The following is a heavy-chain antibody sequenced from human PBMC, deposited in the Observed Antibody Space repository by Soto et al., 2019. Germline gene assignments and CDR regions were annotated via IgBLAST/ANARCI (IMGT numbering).Heavy chain of an antibody. J-gene: IGHJ4*02. V-gene: IGHV1-58*01. CDR1: GFTFTSSA. CDR2: IVVGSGNT. Sequence: GASVKVSGKASGFTFTSSAVQWVRQARGQRLEWIGWIVVGSGNTNYAQKFQERVTITRDMSTSTAYMELSSLRSEDTAVYYCAALVGATGFDYWGQGTLVIVSS. CDR3: AALVGATGFDY. D-gene: IGHD1-26*01.